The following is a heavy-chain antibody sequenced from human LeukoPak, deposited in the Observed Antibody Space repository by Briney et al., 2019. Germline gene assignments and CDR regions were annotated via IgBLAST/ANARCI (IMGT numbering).Heavy chain of an antibody. J-gene: IGHJ6*02. D-gene: IGHD6-6*01. Sequence: GGSLRLSCAASGFTFSSYSMNWVRQAPGKGLEWVSYISSSSSTIYYADSVKGRFTISRDNAKNSLYLQMNSLRAEDTAVYYCARGSSPSTDYYYGMDVWGQGTTVTVSS. CDR3: ARGSSPSTDYYYGMDV. CDR2: ISSSSSTI. V-gene: IGHV3-48*01. CDR1: GFTFSSYS.